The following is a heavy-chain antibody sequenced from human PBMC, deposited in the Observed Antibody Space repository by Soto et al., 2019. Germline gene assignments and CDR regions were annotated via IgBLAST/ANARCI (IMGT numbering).Heavy chain of an antibody. CDR1: GFSISSSSYY. CDR3: AREVVPAAMPYYYYYMDV. D-gene: IGHD2-2*01. Sequence: SETLSLTCTVSGFSISSSSYYWGWIRQPPGKGLEWIGSIYYSGSTYYNPSLKSRVTISVDTSKNQFSLKLSSVTAADTAVYYCAREVVPAAMPYYYYYMDVWGKGTTVTVSS. V-gene: IGHV4-39*02. CDR2: IYYSGST. J-gene: IGHJ6*03.